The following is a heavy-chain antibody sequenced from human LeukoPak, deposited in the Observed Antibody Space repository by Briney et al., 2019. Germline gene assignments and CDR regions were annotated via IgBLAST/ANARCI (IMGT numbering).Heavy chain of an antibody. D-gene: IGHD1-26*01. V-gene: IGHV1-46*01. CDR2: INPSGGST. Sequence: ASVTVSCKASGYTFTSYYMHWVRQAPGQGLEWMGIINPSGGSTSYAQKFQGRVTMTRDTSTSTVYMELSSLRSEDTAVYYCASVLVRGSYSHPYFDYWGQGTLVTVSS. J-gene: IGHJ4*02. CDR1: GYTFTSYY. CDR3: ASVLVRGSYSHPYFDY.